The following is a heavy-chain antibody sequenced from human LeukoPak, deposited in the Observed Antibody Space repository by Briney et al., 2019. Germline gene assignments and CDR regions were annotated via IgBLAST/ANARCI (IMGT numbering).Heavy chain of an antibody. V-gene: IGHV3-11*04. Sequence: PGGSLRLSCAASGFTFSDYYMSWIRQAPGKGLEWVSYISSSGSTIYYPDSVKGRFTISRDNSKNTLYLLMNSLRAEDTAVYYCASCSGGSCYSWRDWGQGTLVTVSS. CDR2: ISSSGSTI. CDR3: ASCSGGSCYSWRD. J-gene: IGHJ4*02. D-gene: IGHD2-15*01. CDR1: GFTFSDYY.